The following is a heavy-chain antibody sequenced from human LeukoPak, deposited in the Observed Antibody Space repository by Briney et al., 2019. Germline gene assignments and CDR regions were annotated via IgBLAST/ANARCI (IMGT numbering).Heavy chain of an antibody. J-gene: IGHJ4*02. Sequence: ASVKVSCKASGYTFTSYGISWVRQAPGQGLEWMGWISAYNGNTNYAQKLQGRVTMTTDTSTSTAYMELRSLRSDDTAVYYCARSLYYYGSGSYYVDTNPHFDYWGQGTLVTVSS. V-gene: IGHV1-18*01. D-gene: IGHD3-10*01. CDR2: ISAYNGNT. CDR3: ARSLYYYGSGSYYVDTNPHFDY. CDR1: GYTFTSYG.